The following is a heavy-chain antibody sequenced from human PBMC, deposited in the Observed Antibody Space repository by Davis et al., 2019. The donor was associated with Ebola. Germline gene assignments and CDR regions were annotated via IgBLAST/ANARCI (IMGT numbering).Heavy chain of an antibody. CDR1: GGTFSSYA. CDR2: IIPILGIA. D-gene: IGHD2-15*01. Sequence: AASVKVSCKASGGTFSSYAISWVRQAPGQGLEWMGRIIPILGIANYAQKFQGRVTITADKSTSTAYMELSSLRSEDTAVYYCATDGVRGYCSGGSCYHLFWGQGTVVTVSS. V-gene: IGHV1-69*04. CDR3: ATDGVRGYCSGGSCYHLF. J-gene: IGHJ3*01.